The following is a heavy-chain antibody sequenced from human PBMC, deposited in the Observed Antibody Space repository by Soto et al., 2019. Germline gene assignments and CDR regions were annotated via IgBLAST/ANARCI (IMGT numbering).Heavy chain of an antibody. D-gene: IGHD3-10*01. CDR2: ISYSGST. V-gene: IGHV4-39*01. Sequence: PSETLSLTCTVSGGSISSSRNYWGWIPKPPGKGLEWIGTISYSGSTYYNPSLNGRVIISADTSKNQFSLKLSYLTAAATAVYYCSRRYSFGSGKYGVDVWGQGTMVTVSS. J-gene: IGHJ6*02. CDR1: GGSISSSRNY. CDR3: SRRYSFGSGKYGVDV.